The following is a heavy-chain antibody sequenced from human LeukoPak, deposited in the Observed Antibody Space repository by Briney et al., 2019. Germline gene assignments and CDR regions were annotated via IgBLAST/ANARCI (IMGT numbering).Heavy chain of an antibody. D-gene: IGHD3-9*01. CDR1: GFTVSSNY. Sequence: GGSLRLSCAASGFTVSSNYMSWVRQAPGKGLEWVSVIYSGGSTYCADSVKGRFTISRDNSKNTLYLQMNSLRAEDTAVYYCARDLRYSSYYYGMDVWGQGTTVTVSS. CDR2: IYSGGST. V-gene: IGHV3-53*01. J-gene: IGHJ6*02. CDR3: ARDLRYSSYYYGMDV.